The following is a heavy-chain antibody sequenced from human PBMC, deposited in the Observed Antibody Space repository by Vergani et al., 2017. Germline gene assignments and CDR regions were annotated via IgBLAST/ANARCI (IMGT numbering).Heavy chain of an antibody. V-gene: IGHV1-3*01. J-gene: IGHJ4*02. CDR3: ARSAPHDYFDY. Sequence: QVQLVQSGAAVKKLGAPVKVSCKASGYTFSSYAMHWVPQAPGQGLEWMGWINAGNGNTKYSQKFQGRVTITRDKSASTAYMELSSLRSEDTAVYYCARSAPHDYFDYWGQGTLVTVS. CDR2: INAGNGNT. CDR1: GYTFSSYA.